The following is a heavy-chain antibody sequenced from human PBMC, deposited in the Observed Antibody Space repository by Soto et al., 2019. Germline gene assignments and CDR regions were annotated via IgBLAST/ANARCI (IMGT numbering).Heavy chain of an antibody. CDR3: ARWGSTYYDLWSGYYSYYFDC. Sequence: SETLSLTCAVYGGSFSGYYWSWIRQPPGKGLEWIGEINHSGSTNYNPSLKSRVTISVDTSKNQFSLKLSSVTAADTAVYYCARWGSTYYDLWSGYYSYYFDCWGQGTLVTVSS. J-gene: IGHJ4*02. V-gene: IGHV4-34*01. D-gene: IGHD3-3*01. CDR2: INHSGST. CDR1: GGSFSGYY.